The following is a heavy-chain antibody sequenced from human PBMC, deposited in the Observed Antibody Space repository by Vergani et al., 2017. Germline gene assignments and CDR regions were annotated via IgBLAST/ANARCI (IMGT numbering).Heavy chain of an antibody. CDR3: ARDQRRYCTNGVCYVFGAFDI. CDR1: GFTFSSYG. D-gene: IGHD2-8*01. CDR2: IWYGGSNK. V-gene: IGHV3-33*01. Sequence: QVQLVESGGGVVQPGRSLRLSCAASGFTFSSYGMHWVRQAPGKGLEWVAVIWYGGSNKYYADSVKGRFTISRDNSKNTLYLQMNSLRAEDTAVYYCARDQRRYCTNGVCYVFGAFDIWGQGTMVTVSS. J-gene: IGHJ3*02.